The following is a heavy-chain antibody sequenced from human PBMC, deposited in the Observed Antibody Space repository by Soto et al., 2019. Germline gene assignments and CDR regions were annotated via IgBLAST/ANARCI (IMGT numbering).Heavy chain of an antibody. CDR2: ISGSGGST. D-gene: IGHD3-10*01. CDR1: GFTFSSYA. Sequence: EVQLLESGGGLVQPGGSLRLSCAASGFTFSSYAMSWVRQAPGKGLEWVSAISGSGGSTYYADSVKGRFTISRDNSKNTLYLQMNSLRAEDTAVYYCAKVGTRVRGVNYWYFDLWGRGTLVTVSS. V-gene: IGHV3-23*01. CDR3: AKVGTRVRGVNYWYFDL. J-gene: IGHJ2*01.